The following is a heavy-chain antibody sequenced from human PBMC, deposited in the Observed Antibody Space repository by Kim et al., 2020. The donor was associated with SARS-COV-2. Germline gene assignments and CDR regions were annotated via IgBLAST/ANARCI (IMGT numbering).Heavy chain of an antibody. Sequence: ASVKVSCKASGYTFTSYDINWVRQATGQGLEWMGWMNPNSGNTTYAQKFQGRVTMTRNTSISTAYMELSSLRSEDTAVYYCAGRDVDSSGWYPYYYYGMDVWGQGTTVTVSS. CDR2: MNPNSGNT. V-gene: IGHV1-8*01. D-gene: IGHD6-19*01. CDR3: AGRDVDSSGWYPYYYYGMDV. CDR1: GYTFTSYD. J-gene: IGHJ6*02.